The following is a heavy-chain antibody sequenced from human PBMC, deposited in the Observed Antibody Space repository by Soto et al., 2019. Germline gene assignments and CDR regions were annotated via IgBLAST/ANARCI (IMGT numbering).Heavy chain of an antibody. D-gene: IGHD3-3*01. CDR2: IYYSGST. CDR3: ARVPCITIFGVVINSWFDP. V-gene: IGHV4-30-4*01. J-gene: IGHJ5*02. CDR1: GGSISRGDYY. Sequence: PSETRSRTWPVSGGSISRGDYYWLWIRQPPGKVLDWIGYIYYSGSTYYNPSLKSRVTISVDTSKNQFSLKLRSVTAAATAVYYCARVPCITIFGVVINSWFDPWGQGTLVTVSS.